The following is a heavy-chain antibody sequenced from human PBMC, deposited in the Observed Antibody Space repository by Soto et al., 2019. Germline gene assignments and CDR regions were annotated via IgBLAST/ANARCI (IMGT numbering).Heavy chain of an antibody. V-gene: IGHV1-2*02. CDR3: ARDYDKSGYDYFDP. J-gene: IGHJ5*02. CDR1: EYSFTGHY. Sequence: GALVKVSCKAYEYSFTGHYLHWVRQAPGQGLEWMGWIDPKSGDTKYAPKFRDRVTMTTDTSINTAYMDLSSLRSDDTAMYYCARDYDKSGYDYFDPWGQGTLVTVSS. CDR2: IDPKSGDT. D-gene: IGHD3-22*01.